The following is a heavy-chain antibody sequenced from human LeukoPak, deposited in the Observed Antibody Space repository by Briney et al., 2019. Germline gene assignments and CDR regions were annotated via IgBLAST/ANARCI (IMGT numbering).Heavy chain of an antibody. V-gene: IGHV1-2*02. Sequence: ASVSVSCTASGFTFSEYYIHWVRQAPGQGPEWMGWINPKTGDTDSAQTFQGRVTLTSDSSIGTASTDLSGLTSADTAMYYCARAGEDSTGHYDVFHIWGQGTMVTVSS. CDR1: GFTFSEYY. J-gene: IGHJ3*02. CDR2: INPKTGDT. D-gene: IGHD3-22*01. CDR3: ARAGEDSTGHYDVFHI.